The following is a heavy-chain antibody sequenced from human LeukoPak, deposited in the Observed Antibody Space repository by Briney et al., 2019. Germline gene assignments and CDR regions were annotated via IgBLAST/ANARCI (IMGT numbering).Heavy chain of an antibody. V-gene: IGHV3-11*04. CDR3: ARDQGIVVVPAAISSDAFDI. CDR2: ISSSSSTI. Sequence: PGGSLRLSCAASGFTFSDYYMSWIRQAPGKGPEWVSYISSSSSTIYYADSVKGRFTISRDNAKNSLYLQMNSLRAEDTAVYYCARDQGIVVVPAAISSDAFDIWGQGTMVTVSS. CDR1: GFTFSDYY. D-gene: IGHD2-2*02. J-gene: IGHJ3*02.